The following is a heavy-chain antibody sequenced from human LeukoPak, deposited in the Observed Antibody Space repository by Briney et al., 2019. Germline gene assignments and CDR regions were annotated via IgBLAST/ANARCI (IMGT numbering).Heavy chain of an antibody. CDR3: AKAPRPYATGSHFDY. V-gene: IGHV3-23*01. Sequence: PGGSLRLSCAVSGFAFDSEAMSWVRQSPARGLEWVASISPGGGTTYYADSVKGRFTISRDNSNNSLYVQMNSLRAEDTAVYYCAKAPRPYATGSHFDYWGQGTLVTVSS. D-gene: IGHD1-26*01. CDR2: ISPGGGTT. J-gene: IGHJ4*02. CDR1: GFAFDSEA.